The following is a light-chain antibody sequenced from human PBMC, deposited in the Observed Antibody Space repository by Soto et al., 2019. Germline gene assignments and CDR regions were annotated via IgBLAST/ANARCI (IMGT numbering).Light chain of an antibody. CDR2: GTS. Sequence: EIVMTQSPATLSVSPGERATLSCRASQSVGRNLAWYQKKPGQAPRLLIYGTSTRATGIPARFSGSGSETEFTLIISSLQSEDFAVYYCQHYNNWPPRFTFGPGAKVDIK. CDR3: QHYNNWPPRFT. CDR1: QSVGRN. V-gene: IGKV3-15*01. J-gene: IGKJ3*01.